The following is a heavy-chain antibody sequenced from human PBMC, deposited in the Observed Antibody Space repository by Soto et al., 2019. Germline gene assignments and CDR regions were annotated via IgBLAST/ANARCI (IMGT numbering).Heavy chain of an antibody. V-gene: IGHV2-26*01. D-gene: IGHD5-12*01. Sequence: QVTLKEAGPVLVKPTETITLTCTVSGFSLNTDGMGVSWIRQPPGKALEWLAQIFSSDDKSYSASLKSRLSISKDSSGSQVVLSVTNMDPVDKATYYCARIRGYDSLVPVDYWGQGILVTVSS. CDR3: ARIRGYDSLVPVDY. CDR2: IFSSDDK. CDR1: GFSLNTDGMG. J-gene: IGHJ4*02.